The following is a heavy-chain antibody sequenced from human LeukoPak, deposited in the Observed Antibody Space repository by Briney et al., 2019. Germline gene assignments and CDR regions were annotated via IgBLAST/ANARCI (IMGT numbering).Heavy chain of an antibody. V-gene: IGHV1-2*02. J-gene: IGHJ4*02. CDR3: ARDLYDFWIGY. D-gene: IGHD3-3*01. CDR1: GYTFTSYG. Sequence: ASVKVSCKASGYTFTSYGISWVRQAPGQGLEWMGWINPNSGGTNYAQKFQGRVTMTRDTSISTAYMELSRLRSDDTAVYYCARDLYDFWIGYWGQRTVVTLSS. CDR2: INPNSGGT.